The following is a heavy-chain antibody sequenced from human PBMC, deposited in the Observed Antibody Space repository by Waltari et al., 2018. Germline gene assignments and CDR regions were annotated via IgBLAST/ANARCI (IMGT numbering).Heavy chain of an antibody. CDR3: WAVSFDY. J-gene: IGHJ4*02. CDR2: IKNKTDGGTT. Sequence: EVQLVESGGGLIKPGGSLRLSGAASGFSFSKAWMSWVRQAPGKGLEWVGRIKNKTDGGTTEYAAPVKGRFTISRDDSKNTLYLQMNSLKSEDTAVYYCWAVSFDYWGQGTLVTVSS. V-gene: IGHV3-15*01. D-gene: IGHD1-20*01. CDR1: GFSFSKAW.